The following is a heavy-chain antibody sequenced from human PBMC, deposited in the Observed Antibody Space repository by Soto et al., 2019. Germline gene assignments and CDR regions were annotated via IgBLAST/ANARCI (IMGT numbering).Heavy chain of an antibody. Sequence: QITLKESGPTLVKPTQTLTLTCTFSGFSLTTRGVGVGWIRQPPGKALECLALSYWDDDKRYSPSLQSRLSITKDTSKNQVVLTMTNVDPVDTATYYCAHIPNYYQYYWFDPWGQGTLVSVSS. CDR1: GFSLTTRGVG. CDR3: AHIPNYYQYYWFDP. D-gene: IGHD3-10*01. J-gene: IGHJ5*02. V-gene: IGHV2-5*02. CDR2: SYWDDDK.